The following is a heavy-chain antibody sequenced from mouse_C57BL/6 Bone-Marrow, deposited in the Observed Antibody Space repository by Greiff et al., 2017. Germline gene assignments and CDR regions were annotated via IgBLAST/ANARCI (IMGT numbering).Heavy chain of an antibody. V-gene: IGHV1-74*01. J-gene: IGHJ3*01. CDR1: GYTFTSYW. CDR2: IHPSDSDT. Sequence: QVQLQQPGAELVKPGASVKVSCKASGYTFTSYWMHWVKQRPGQGLEWIGRIHPSDSDTNNNQKFKGKATLTVDKSARTAYMQLSSLTSEDSAVYYGAIWGLWLRRGAWFAYGGQGTLVTVSA. D-gene: IGHD2-2*01. CDR3: AIWGLWLRRGAWFAY.